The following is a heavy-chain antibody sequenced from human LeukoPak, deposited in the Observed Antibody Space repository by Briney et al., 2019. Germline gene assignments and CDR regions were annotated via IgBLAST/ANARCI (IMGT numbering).Heavy chain of an antibody. J-gene: IGHJ4*02. Sequence: ASVKVSCKASRYTFTGYYMHWVRQAPGQGLEWMGWINPNSGGTNYAQKFQGRVTMTRETSISTAYMELSRLRSDDTAVYYCACIAAAGTDFDYWGQGTLVTVSS. CDR3: ACIAAAGTDFDY. CDR2: INPNSGGT. CDR1: RYTFTGYY. V-gene: IGHV1-2*02. D-gene: IGHD6-13*01.